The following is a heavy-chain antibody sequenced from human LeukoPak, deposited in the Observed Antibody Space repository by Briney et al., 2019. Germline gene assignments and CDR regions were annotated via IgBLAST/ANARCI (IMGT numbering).Heavy chain of an antibody. CDR3: ATNDYAGYVSVAI. D-gene: IGHD2-2*01. Sequence: GGSLTHFCVISGFTFSDYWMHWVRQAPGKGLVWVSRIKSDGNSISYADSVKGRFTIPRDNAKSTLYLQMNSLRAEDTAVYYCATNDYAGYVSVAIWGQGTMVTVSS. CDR2: IKSDGNSI. V-gene: IGHV3-74*01. CDR1: GFTFSDYW. J-gene: IGHJ3*02.